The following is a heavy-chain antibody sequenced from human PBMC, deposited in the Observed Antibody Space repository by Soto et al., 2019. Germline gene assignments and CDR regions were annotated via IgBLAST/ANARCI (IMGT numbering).Heavy chain of an antibody. CDR2: IYYRGRA. V-gene: IGHV4-59*01. CDR1: DSNINGFH. D-gene: IGHD3-3*01. J-gene: IGHJ6*02. CDR3: ESVFSRVDYDFWSGYWGEGMDV. Sequence: SETLSLTCSVPDSNINGFHRSSIQQPPGKELLWNGYIYYRGRANYNPSLRSRVTISVDTSKNQLWLKLRSVMTTHMHLSLCESVFSRVDYDFWSGYWGEGMDVWGQGTTVTVS.